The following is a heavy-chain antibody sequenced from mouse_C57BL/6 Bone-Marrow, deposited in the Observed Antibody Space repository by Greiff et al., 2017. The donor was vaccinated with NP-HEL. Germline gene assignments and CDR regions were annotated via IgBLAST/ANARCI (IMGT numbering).Heavy chain of an antibody. J-gene: IGHJ3*01. V-gene: IGHV1-64*01. D-gene: IGHD2-2*01. CDR2: IHPNSGST. CDR3: ARSAIYGYGAY. Sequence: QVQLQQPGAELVKPGASVKLSCKASGYTFTSYWMHWVKQRPGQGLEWIGMIHPNSGSTNYNEKFKSKATLTVDKSSSTAYMQLSSLTSEDSAVYYCARSAIYGYGAYWGQGTLVTVSA. CDR1: GYTFTSYW.